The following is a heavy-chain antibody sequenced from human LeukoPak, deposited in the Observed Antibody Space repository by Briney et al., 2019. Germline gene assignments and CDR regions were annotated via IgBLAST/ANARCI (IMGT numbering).Heavy chain of an antibody. D-gene: IGHD2-2*01. J-gene: IGHJ6*03. V-gene: IGHV3-11*04. CDR1: GFTFSDYY. CDR3: ARVGYCSSTSCYGDYYYYYMDV. CDR2: ISSSGSTI. Sequence: AGGSLRLSCAASGFTFSDYYMSWIRPAPGKGLEWVSYISSSGSTIYYADSVKGRFTISRDNAKNSLYLQMNSLRAEDTAVYYCARVGYCSSTSCYGDYYYYYMDVWGKGTTVTVSS.